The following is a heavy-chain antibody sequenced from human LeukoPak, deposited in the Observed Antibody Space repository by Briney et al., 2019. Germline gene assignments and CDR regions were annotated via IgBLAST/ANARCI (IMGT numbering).Heavy chain of an antibody. CDR3: ARGAYSSGWYGDY. J-gene: IGHJ4*02. CDR1: GGSISSSSYY. CDR2: IYYSGST. Sequence: SETLSLTCTVSGGSISSSSYYWGWIRQPPGKGLEWIGSIYYSGSTYYNPSLKSRVTISVDTSKNQFSLKLTSVTAADTAVYYCARGAYSSGWYGDYWGQGTLVTVSS. D-gene: IGHD6-19*01. V-gene: IGHV4-39*07.